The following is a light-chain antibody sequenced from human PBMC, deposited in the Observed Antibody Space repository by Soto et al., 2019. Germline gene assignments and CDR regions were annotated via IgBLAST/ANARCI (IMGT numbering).Light chain of an antibody. CDR1: SRDVGGYNY. V-gene: IGLV2-8*01. CDR2: EVS. CDR3: SSFAGTNSVV. Sequence: QSVLTQPPSASGSPGQSVTIFCTGTSRDVGGYNYVSWYQQRPGKAPKLIIYEVSKRPSGVPDRVFGSKSGNTASLTVSGLQTEDEADYYCSSFAGTNSVVFGTGTKGTVL. J-gene: IGLJ1*01.